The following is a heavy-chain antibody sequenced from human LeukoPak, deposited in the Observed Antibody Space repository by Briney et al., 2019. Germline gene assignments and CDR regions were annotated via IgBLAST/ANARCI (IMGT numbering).Heavy chain of an antibody. J-gene: IGHJ2*01. V-gene: IGHV3-30*04. CDR3: ARPPMVTQFTYYDL. Sequence: PGGSLRLSCVGSGFTFSNYAMAWVRQAPGKGLEWVAVISYDGSNEFYADSVEGRFTISRDNSKNTLFLQMNSLKHGDTAVYFCARPPMVTQFTYYDLWGRGTLVTVSS. D-gene: IGHD3-10*01. CDR2: ISYDGSNE. CDR1: GFTFSNYA.